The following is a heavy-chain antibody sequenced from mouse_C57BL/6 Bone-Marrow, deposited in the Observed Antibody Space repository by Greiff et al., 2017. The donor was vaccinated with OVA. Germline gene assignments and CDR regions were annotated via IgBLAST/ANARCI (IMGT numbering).Heavy chain of an antibody. J-gene: IGHJ2*01. Sequence: QVQLQQPGAELVKPGASVKLSCKASGYTFTSYWMQWVKQRPGQGLEWIGEIDPSDSYTNSNQKFKGKATLTLDTSSSTAYMQLSSLTSEDSAVYCCARGDYYGSRLDYWGQGTTLTVSS. CDR3: ARGDYYGSRLDY. D-gene: IGHD1-1*01. CDR2: IDPSDSYT. CDR1: GYTFTSYW. V-gene: IGHV1-50*01.